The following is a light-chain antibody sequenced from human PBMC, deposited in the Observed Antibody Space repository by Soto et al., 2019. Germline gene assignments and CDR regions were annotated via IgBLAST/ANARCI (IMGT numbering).Light chain of an antibody. CDR2: DAS. J-gene: IGKJ1*01. V-gene: IGKV1-39*01. CDR3: QQSYGTPLT. Sequence: DIQMTQSPSSLSASVGDRVTITCRASQAISTSVNWYQQNPGKAPKFLIHDASRLHSGVPSRFRGSGSGTDFTLTISSLQPEDDASYYCQQSYGTPLTFGQGTKVEIK. CDR1: QAISTS.